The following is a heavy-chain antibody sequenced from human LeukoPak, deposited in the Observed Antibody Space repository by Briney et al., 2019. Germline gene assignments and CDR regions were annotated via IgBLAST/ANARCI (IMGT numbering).Heavy chain of an antibody. CDR3: ASLVVITDAEYFQH. CDR2: ISGSGGST. Sequence: PGGSLRLSCAASGFTFSSYAMSWVRQAPGKGLEWVSAISGSGGSTYYADSVKGRFTISRDNSKNTLYLQMNSLRAEDTAVCYCASLVVITDAEYFQHWGQGTLVTVSS. J-gene: IGHJ1*01. D-gene: IGHD3-22*01. CDR1: GFTFSSYA. V-gene: IGHV3-23*01.